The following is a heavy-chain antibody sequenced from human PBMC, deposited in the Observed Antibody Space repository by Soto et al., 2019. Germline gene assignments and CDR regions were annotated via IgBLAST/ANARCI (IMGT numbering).Heavy chain of an antibody. J-gene: IGHJ3*02. CDR3: ARDQGGDDGSGTDAVDI. V-gene: IGHV4-59*01. CDR1: GGSISTYY. CDR2: IYYSGST. D-gene: IGHD3-10*01. Sequence: QVQLQESGPGLVKPSETLSLTCTVSGGSISTYYWSWIRQPPGKGLEWIGYIYYSGSTKYNPSLKSRVIISVDTSKNPFSPKLSSVPAADTAVYYCARDQGGDDGSGTDAVDIWGQGTRVSVSS.